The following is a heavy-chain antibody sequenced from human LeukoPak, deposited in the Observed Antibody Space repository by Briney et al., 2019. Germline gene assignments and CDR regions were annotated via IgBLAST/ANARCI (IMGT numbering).Heavy chain of an antibody. CDR1: GFTFTSYW. J-gene: IGHJ6*03. CDR2: INSDGSST. Sequence: PGGSLRLSCAASGFTFTSYWMHWVRQGPGKGLVWVSRINSDGSSTRYADSVKGRFTIPRDNAKNTLYLQMNSLRAEDTAVYYCATSYYYYYMDVWGKGTTVTVSS. CDR3: ATSYYYYYMDV. V-gene: IGHV3-74*01.